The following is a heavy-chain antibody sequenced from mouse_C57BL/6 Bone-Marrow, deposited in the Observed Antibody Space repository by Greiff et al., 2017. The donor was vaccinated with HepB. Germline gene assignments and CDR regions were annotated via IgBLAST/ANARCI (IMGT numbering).Heavy chain of an antibody. CDR2: INPSSGYT. V-gene: IGHV1-7*01. CDR1: GYTFTSYW. D-gene: IGHD3-3*01. Sequence: VQLQQSGAELAKPGASVKLSCKASGYTFTSYWMHWVKQRPGQGLEWIGYINPSSGYTKYNQKFKDMATLTADKSSSTAYMQLSSLTYEDSAVYNCARGGLAFAYWAKGLWSLSLQ. J-gene: IGHJ3*01. CDR3: ARGGLAFAY.